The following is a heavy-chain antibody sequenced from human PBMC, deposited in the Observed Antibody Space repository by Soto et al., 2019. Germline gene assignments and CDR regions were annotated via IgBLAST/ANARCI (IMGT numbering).Heavy chain of an antibody. CDR1: GFTFSSYG. CDR3: AKDPTIKTYYDFWSGNNWFDP. J-gene: IGHJ5*02. Sequence: QVQLVESGGGVVQPGRSLRLSCAASGFTFSSYGMHWVRQAPGKGLEWVAVISYDGSNKYYADSVKGRFTISRDNSKNTLYLPMNSLRAEDTAVYYCAKDPTIKTYYDFWSGNNWFDPWGQGTLVTVSS. D-gene: IGHD3-3*01. V-gene: IGHV3-30*18. CDR2: ISYDGSNK.